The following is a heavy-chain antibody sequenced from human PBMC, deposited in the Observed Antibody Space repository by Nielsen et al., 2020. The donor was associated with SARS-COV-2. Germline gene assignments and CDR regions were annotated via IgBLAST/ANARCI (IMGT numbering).Heavy chain of an antibody. CDR3: ARGARPLFDY. D-gene: IGHD6-6*01. J-gene: IGHJ4*02. Sequence: GESLKISCAASGFTFSGYSMNWVRQAPGKGLEWVSYISSSSSTIYYADSVKGRFTISRDNAKNSLYLQMNSLRAEDTAMYYCARGARPLFDYWGQGTLVTVSS. V-gene: IGHV3-48*01. CDR1: GFTFSGYS. CDR2: ISSSSSTI.